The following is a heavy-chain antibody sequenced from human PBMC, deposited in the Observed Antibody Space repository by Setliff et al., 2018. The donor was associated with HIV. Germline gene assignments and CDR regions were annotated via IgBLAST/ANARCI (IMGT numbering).Heavy chain of an antibody. J-gene: IGHJ6*03. CDR3: ARYKADSSGYYYSHYYYYMDV. V-gene: IGHV1-3*01. Sequence: GASVKVSCKASGYTFTSYAMHWVRQAPGQRLEWMGWINAGNGNTKYSQKFQGRVTITRDTSASTAYMELSSLRSEDTAVYYCARYKADSSGYYYSHYYYYMDVWGKGTTVTVSS. CDR1: GYTFTSYA. CDR2: INAGNGNT. D-gene: IGHD3-22*01.